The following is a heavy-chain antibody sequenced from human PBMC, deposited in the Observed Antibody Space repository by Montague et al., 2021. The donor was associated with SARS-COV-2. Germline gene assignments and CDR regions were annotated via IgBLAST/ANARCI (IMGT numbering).Heavy chain of an antibody. Sequence: SETLSLTCIVSSGSISSFSWAWIRQAPGKALEWIGHLYDSGDTYYNPSLHSRLTFSLDTSRNQFFLRLTSVTAADTAVYYCARGRLATGDFDYWGQGTLVTVSS. V-gene: IGHV4-59*03. CDR1: SGSISSFS. J-gene: IGHJ4*02. D-gene: IGHD6-13*01. CDR3: ARGRLATGDFDY. CDR2: LYDSGDT.